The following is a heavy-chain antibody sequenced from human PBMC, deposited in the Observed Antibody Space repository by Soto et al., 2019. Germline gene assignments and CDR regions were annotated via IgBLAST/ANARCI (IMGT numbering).Heavy chain of an antibody. CDR2: TVAGSGNR. CDR3: TRVAGYGSGTRHFDN. Sequence: QVQLMQSGVEVTKPGASVTLSCKTSGYAFMSYGLSWVRLAPGQGLEWMGWTVAGSGNRIYAQKFQDRMNMNIDRCTNTGYMELRRLRSDDSALYFCTRVAGYGSGTRHFDNWGQGTLVTVSS. J-gene: IGHJ4*02. D-gene: IGHD3-10*01. CDR1: GYAFMSYG. V-gene: IGHV1-18*01.